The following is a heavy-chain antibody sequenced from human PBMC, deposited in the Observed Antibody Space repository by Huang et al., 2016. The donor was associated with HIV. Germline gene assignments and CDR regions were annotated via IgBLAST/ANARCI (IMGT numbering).Heavy chain of an antibody. Sequence: QVQLVVSGGGVVQPGRSLRLSCAASRFTFSNYAMHWVRQAPGKGVEWVAVISYYGRNKYYADAVKGRFTISRDNSKNTLYLQMNSLRAEDTAVYYCARDLWLRDLYYYYYMDVWGKGTTVTVSS. D-gene: IGHD5-12*01. CDR3: ARDLWLRDLYYYYYMDV. CDR2: ISYYGRNK. V-gene: IGHV3-30*04. CDR1: RFTFSNYA. J-gene: IGHJ6*03.